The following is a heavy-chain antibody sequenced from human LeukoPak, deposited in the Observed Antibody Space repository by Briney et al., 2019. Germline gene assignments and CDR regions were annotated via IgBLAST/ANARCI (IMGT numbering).Heavy chain of an antibody. CDR3: ARDRTYYDTSGYGV. CDR2: ISFSSDTI. V-gene: IGHV3-48*01. CDR1: GFTFSSYS. J-gene: IGHJ4*02. Sequence: GGSLRLSCAASGFTFSSYSINWVRQAPGKGLEWVSYISFSSDTIYYADSVKGRFTISRDNAKNSLYLQMNSLRAEDTAVYYCARDRTYYDTSGYGVWGQGTLVTVSS. D-gene: IGHD3-22*01.